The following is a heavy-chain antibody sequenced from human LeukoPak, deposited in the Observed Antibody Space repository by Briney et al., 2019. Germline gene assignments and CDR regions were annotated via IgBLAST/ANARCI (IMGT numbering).Heavy chain of an antibody. Sequence: SETLSLTCAVYGGSFSGYYWSWIRQPPGKGLEWIGEINHSGSTNYNPSLKSRVTISVDTSKNQFSLKLSSVTAADTAVYYCARGGGYYYFDYWGQGTLVTVSS. V-gene: IGHV4-34*01. CDR2: INHSGST. D-gene: IGHD3-22*01. CDR3: ARGGGYYYFDY. J-gene: IGHJ4*02. CDR1: GGSFSGYY.